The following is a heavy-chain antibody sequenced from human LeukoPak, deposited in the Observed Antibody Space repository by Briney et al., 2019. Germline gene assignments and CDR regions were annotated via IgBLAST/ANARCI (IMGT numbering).Heavy chain of an antibody. J-gene: IGHJ4*02. CDR2: IQEDGKKE. V-gene: IGHV3-7*03. CDR1: GFTFTKFW. D-gene: IGHD3-16*02. Sequence: PGGSLRLSCEASGFTFTKFWMSWVRQAPGKGLEWVANIQEDGKKENYVDSGRGRFTTSKDNSKNTLYLQMNSLRAEDTAVYYCAKGGVMITFGGVIAEAFDYWGQGTLVTVSS. CDR3: AKGGVMITFGGVIAEAFDY.